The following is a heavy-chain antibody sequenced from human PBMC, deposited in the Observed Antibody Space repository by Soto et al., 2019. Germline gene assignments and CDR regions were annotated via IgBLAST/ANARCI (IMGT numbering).Heavy chain of an antibody. J-gene: IGHJ3*01. V-gene: IGHV3-66*01. D-gene: IGHD3-10*01. CDR1: GFTVSSNY. Sequence: GGSLRLSCAASGFTVSSNYMGWVRQAPGKGLERVSVIYSGGSTYYADSVKGRFTISRDNSKNTLYLQMNSLRAEDTAVYYCARDLNHYGSGRWGAFDFWGQGTMVSVSS. CDR2: IYSGGST. CDR3: ARDLNHYGSGRWGAFDF.